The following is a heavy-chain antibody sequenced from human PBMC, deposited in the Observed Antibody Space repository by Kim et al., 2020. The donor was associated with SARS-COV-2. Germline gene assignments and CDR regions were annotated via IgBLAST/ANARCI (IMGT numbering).Heavy chain of an antibody. CDR3: AKDMRYYDSSGYPTQPGMDV. CDR1: GFTFDDYA. V-gene: IGHV3-9*01. Sequence: GGSLRLSCAASGFTFDDYAMHWVRQAPGKGLEWVSGISWNSGSIGYADSVKGRFTISRDNAKNSLYLQMNSLRAEDTALYYCAKDMRYYDSSGYPTQPGMDVWGQGTTVTVSS. CDR2: ISWNSGSI. J-gene: IGHJ6*02. D-gene: IGHD3-22*01.